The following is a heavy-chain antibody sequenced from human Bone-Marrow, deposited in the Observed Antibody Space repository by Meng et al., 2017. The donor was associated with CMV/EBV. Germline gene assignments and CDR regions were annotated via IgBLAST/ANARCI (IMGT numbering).Heavy chain of an antibody. CDR3: ASSTGARYCGNRGCYSDYFYYGMDV. Sequence: GGSLRLSCTASGFTFGDYAMSWVRQAPGKGLEWVGFIRSKAYGGTTEYAASVKGRFTISRDDSKNTAYLQMNSLESEDTAVYYCASSTGARYCGNRGCYSDYFYYGMDVWGQGTTVTVSS. J-gene: IGHJ6*02. D-gene: IGHD2-15*01. V-gene: IGHV3-49*04. CDR2: IRSKAYGGTT. CDR1: GFTFGDYA.